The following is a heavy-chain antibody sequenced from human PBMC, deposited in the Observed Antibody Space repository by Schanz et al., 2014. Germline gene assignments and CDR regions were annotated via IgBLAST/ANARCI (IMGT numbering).Heavy chain of an antibody. CDR1: GYTFTRYY. J-gene: IGHJ6*02. D-gene: IGHD4-17*01. V-gene: IGHV1-46*01. CDR3: ARNYGGHSEESDRYGMDV. Sequence: QVQLVQSGAAVKKPGASVKVSCKASGYTFTRYYIHWVRQAPGQGLEWMGIINPSGGSTTYAQKFQGRVTMTSDTSTSTVYMELSSLRSEDTAVYYCARNYGGHSEESDRYGMDVWGQGTTVTVSS. CDR2: INPSGGST.